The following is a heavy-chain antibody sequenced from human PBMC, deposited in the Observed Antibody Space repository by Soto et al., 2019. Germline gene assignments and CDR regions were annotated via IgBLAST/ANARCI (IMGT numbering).Heavy chain of an antibody. CDR1: GFSLSTSGVG. J-gene: IGHJ3*02. CDR2: IYWDDDT. V-gene: IGHV2-5*02. D-gene: IGHD2-2*01. CDR3: AHRPRYCMSTSCHCVAFDI. Sequence: QITLKESGPTLVKPTQTLTLTCTFSGFSLSTSGVGVGWIRQPPGQALEWLALIYWDDDTRYSPYLKSRHTIPKDTSKYHVVLKLTNMDPVDTASYYCAHRPRYCMSTSCHCVAFDIWGQGKMVTVS.